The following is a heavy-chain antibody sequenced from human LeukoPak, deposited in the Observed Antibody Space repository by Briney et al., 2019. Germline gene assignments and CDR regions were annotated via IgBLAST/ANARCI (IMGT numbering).Heavy chain of an antibody. V-gene: IGHV3-30*19. D-gene: IGHD3-22*01. CDR2: ISSNGGRK. CDR3: ARQEARDYYYEGLDY. Sequence: PGGSLRLSCAASGFTFSSYGIHWVRQAPGKGLEWVALISSNGGRKDYADSVKGRFTIDRDNSKNTVYLQMNSLRPDDTAIYFCARQEARDYYYEGLDYWGQGNLVTVSS. J-gene: IGHJ4*02. CDR1: GFTFSSYG.